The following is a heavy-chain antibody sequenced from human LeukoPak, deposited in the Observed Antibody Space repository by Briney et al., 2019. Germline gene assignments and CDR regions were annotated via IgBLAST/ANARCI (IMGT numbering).Heavy chain of an antibody. J-gene: IGHJ4*02. D-gene: IGHD3-10*01. CDR3: ASLYGSGSYYTIDDY. V-gene: IGHV3-7*02. CDR2: IKQDGSER. Sequence: PGGSLRLSCTAPGFTFSRYWMSWVRQAPGKGLEWVAKIKQDGSERYYVDSVKGRFTISRENAKNSLYLQMNTLRAEDTAVYYCASLYGSGSYYTIDDYWGQGTLVTVSS. CDR1: GFTFSRYW.